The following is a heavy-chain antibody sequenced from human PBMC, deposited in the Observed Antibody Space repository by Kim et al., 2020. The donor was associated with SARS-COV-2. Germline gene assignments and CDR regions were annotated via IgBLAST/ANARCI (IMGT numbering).Heavy chain of an antibody. CDR2: MNPNSGNT. CDR1: GYTFTSYD. D-gene: IGHD3-3*01. CDR3: ARTSYYDFWSGCLTNYYYYCMDV. V-gene: IGHV1-8*01. Sequence: ASVKVSCKASGYTFTSYDINWVRQATGQGLEWMGWMNPNSGNTGYAQKFQGRVTMTRNTSISTAYMELSSLRSEDTAVYYCARTSYYDFWSGCLTNYYYYCMDVWGKGTTVTVSS. J-gene: IGHJ6*03.